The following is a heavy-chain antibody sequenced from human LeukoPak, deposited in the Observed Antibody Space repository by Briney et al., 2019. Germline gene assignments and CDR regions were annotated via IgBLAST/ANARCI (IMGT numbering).Heavy chain of an antibody. J-gene: IGHJ6*02. CDR1: GFTFSSYA. CDR3: ARDSRRTAMNFGMDV. D-gene: IGHD5-18*01. V-gene: IGHV3-30-3*01. CDR2: ISYDGSNK. Sequence: GRSLRLSCAASGFTFSSYAMHWVRQAPGKGLEWVAVISYDGSNKYYADSVKGRFTISRDNSKNTLYLQMNSLRAEDTAVYYCARDSRRTAMNFGMDVWGQGTTVTVSS.